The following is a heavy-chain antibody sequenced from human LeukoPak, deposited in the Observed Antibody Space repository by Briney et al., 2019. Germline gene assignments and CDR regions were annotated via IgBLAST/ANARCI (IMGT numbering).Heavy chain of an antibody. D-gene: IGHD6-13*01. CDR2: IWYDGSNK. CDR3: AKQYSSSWHYFDY. Sequence: PGRSLRLSCAAPGFTFSSYGMHWVRQAPGKGLEWVAVIWYDGSNKYYADSVKGRFTISRDNSKNTLYLQMNSLRAEDTAVYHCAKQYSSSWHYFDYWGQGTLVTVSS. CDR1: GFTFSSYG. J-gene: IGHJ4*02. V-gene: IGHV3-33*06.